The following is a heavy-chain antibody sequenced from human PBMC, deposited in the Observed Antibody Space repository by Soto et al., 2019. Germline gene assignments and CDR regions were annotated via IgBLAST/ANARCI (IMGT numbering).Heavy chain of an antibody. J-gene: IGHJ5*02. CDR3: ARVFIVGYSYGYCWFDP. D-gene: IGHD5-18*01. CDR1: GGSISTYY. V-gene: IGHV4-59*12. CDR2: IYYTGST. Sequence: SETLSLTCSVSGGSISTYYWSWIRQSPDKGLEWIGYIYYTGSTDYNPSLKSRVSISIEASKNQFSLKLSSVTAADTAVYYCARVFIVGYSYGYCWFDPWGQGTLVTVSS.